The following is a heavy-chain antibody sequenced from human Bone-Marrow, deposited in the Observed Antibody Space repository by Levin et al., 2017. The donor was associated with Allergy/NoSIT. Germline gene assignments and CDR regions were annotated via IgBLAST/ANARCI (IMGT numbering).Heavy chain of an antibody. J-gene: IGHJ4*02. CDR1: GFTLNNSA. CDR2: ISADGAST. Sequence: GESLKISCAVSGFTLNNSAMTWVRQVPGKGLEWVSSISADGASTYHADSVKDRFTISRDNSKDTVYLQMDSLRAEDTAGYYCAGCSGDTCYWTFDWWGQGTLVTVSS. CDR3: AGCSGDTCYWTFDW. V-gene: IGHV3-23*01. D-gene: IGHD2-15*01.